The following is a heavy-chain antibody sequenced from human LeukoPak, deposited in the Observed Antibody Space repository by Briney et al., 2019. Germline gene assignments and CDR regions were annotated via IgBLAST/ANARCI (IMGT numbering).Heavy chain of an antibody. CDR2: VIPILGIA. D-gene: IGHD5-12*01. J-gene: IGHJ6*02. V-gene: IGHV1-69*04. Sequence: SVKVSCKASGGTFSSYAISWVRQAPGQGLEWMGRVIPILGIANYAQKFQGRVTITADKSTSTAYMELSSLRSEDTAVYYCANLARLPYYYGMDVWGQGTTVTVSS. CDR1: GGTFSSYA. CDR3: ANLARLPYYYGMDV.